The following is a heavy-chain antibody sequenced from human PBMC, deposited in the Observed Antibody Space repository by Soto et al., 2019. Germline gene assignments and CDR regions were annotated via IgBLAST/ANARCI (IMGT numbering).Heavy chain of an antibody. J-gene: IGHJ5*02. V-gene: IGHV1-3*01. CDR3: AKGYGGYFHWFDP. CDR2: INDGNGNT. D-gene: IGHD4-17*01. Sequence: QVQLVQSGAEVKKPGASVKVSCKASGYTFTSYAMHWVRQAPGQRLEWMGWINDGNGNTKYSQKFQGRVTITRDTSASTAYMELSSLRSEDTAVYYCAKGYGGYFHWFDPWGQGTLVTVSS. CDR1: GYTFTSYA.